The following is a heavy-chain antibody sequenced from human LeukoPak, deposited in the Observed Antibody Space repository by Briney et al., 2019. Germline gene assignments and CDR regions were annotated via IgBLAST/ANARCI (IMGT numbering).Heavy chain of an antibody. CDR2: MYVSGNT. D-gene: IGHD1-26*01. CDR1: GGSISHYY. CDR3: ARDTAGGSYYNVFDL. Sequence: SETLSLTCTVFGGSISHYYWSWIRQFAGRGLEWIGRMYVSGNTNYNPSLKSRVTLSLETSKNQFSLRLNSVTAADTAVYYCARDTAGGSYYNVFDLWGRGTLVVVSS. V-gene: IGHV4-4*07. J-gene: IGHJ4*02.